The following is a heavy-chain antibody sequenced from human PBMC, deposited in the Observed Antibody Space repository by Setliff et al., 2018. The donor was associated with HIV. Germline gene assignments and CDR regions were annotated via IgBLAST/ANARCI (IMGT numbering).Heavy chain of an antibody. Sequence: ASVKVSCKASGYTFTSYYMHWVRQAPGQGLEWMGIINPSGGSTSYAQKFQGRVTMTRDTSTSTVYMELSSLRSEDTAVYYCARDPAVFGLYYYYMDVWGKGTMVTVSS. CDR1: GYTFTSYY. D-gene: IGHD3-16*01. V-gene: IGHV1-46*03. CDR3: ARDPAVFGLYYYYMDV. CDR2: INPSGGST. J-gene: IGHJ6*03.